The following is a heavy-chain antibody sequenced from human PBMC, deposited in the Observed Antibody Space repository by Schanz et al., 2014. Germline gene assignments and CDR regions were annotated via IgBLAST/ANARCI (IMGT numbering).Heavy chain of an antibody. CDR1: GFTFSDYY. CDR2: ISDSGRTI. V-gene: IGHV3-11*01. Sequence: QVQLVESGGGLVKPGGSLRLSCAVSGFTFSDYYMSWIRQAPGKGLEWISKISDSGRTIVYADSMKGRFTISRDNAKNSLYLQVNRLRAEDTAVYYCAREGLGADYWGQGTLVTVSS. J-gene: IGHJ4*02. CDR3: AREGLGADY. D-gene: IGHD3-16*01.